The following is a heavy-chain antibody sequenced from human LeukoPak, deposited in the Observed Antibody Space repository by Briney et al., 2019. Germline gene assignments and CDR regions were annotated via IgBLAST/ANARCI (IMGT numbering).Heavy chain of an antibody. CDR3: ARRSYYWVY. Sequence: GGSLRLSCAASGFTFSSYEMNWVRQAPGKGLEWVSYISSSGSTIYYADSVKGRFTISRDNAKNSLYLQMNSLRAEDTAVYYCARRSYYWVYWGQGNLVTVSS. J-gene: IGHJ4*02. D-gene: IGHD1-26*01. CDR1: GFTFSSYE. CDR2: ISSSGSTI. V-gene: IGHV3-48*03.